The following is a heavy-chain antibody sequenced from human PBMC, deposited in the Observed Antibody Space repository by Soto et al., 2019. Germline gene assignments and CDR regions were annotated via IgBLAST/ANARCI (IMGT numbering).Heavy chain of an antibody. J-gene: IGHJ6*02. D-gene: IGHD3-22*01. V-gene: IGHV1-69*13. Sequence: ASVKVSCKASGGTFSSYAISWVRQAPGQGLECMGGIIPIFGAANYAQKFQGRVTITAXXXXTXXXMXLXXLRSEGTAVYYCAGCFYYDSRYCAMDVWGQGATVTVSS. CDR1: GGTFSSYA. CDR3: AGCFYYDSRYCAMDV. CDR2: IIPIFGAA.